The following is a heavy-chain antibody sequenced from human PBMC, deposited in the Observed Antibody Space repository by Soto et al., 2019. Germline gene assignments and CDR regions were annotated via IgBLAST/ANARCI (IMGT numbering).Heavy chain of an antibody. CDR1: GFTFSSYG. D-gene: IGHD1-26*01. CDR3: AKDGEMGATHVDY. V-gene: IGHV3-30*18. CDR2: ISNDGSNK. Sequence: QVQLVESGGGVVQPGRSLRLSCAASGFTFSSYGMHWVRQAPGKGLEWVAVISNDGSNKNYADSVKGRFTISRDNSKNTLDLQMKSLRAEDTAVYYCAKDGEMGATHVDYWGQGTLVTVSS. J-gene: IGHJ4*02.